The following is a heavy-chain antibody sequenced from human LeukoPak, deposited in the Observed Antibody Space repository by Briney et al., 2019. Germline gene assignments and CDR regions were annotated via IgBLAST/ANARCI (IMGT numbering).Heavy chain of an antibody. CDR2: INHSGST. V-gene: IGHV4-34*01. CDR3: ARGPYYDFWSGPNAEYFQH. J-gene: IGHJ1*01. Sequence: GSLRLSCAASGFTVSSNYMSWVRQPPGKGLEWIGEINHSGSTNYNPSLKSRVTISVDTSKNQFSLKLSSVTAADTAVYYCARGPYYDFWSGPNAEYFQHWGQGTLVTVSS. CDR1: GFTVSSNY. D-gene: IGHD3-3*01.